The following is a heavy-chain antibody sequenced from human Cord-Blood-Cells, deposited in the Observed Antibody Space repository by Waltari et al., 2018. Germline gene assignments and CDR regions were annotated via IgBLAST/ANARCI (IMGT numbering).Heavy chain of an antibody. CDR3: ARPYETYDFWSGYYAFDI. V-gene: IGHV4-34*01. CDR1: GGSFSGYY. D-gene: IGHD3-3*01. J-gene: IGHJ3*02. Sequence: QVQLQQWGAGLLKPSETLSLTCAVYGGSFSGYYWSWIRQPPGKGLEWIGEINHSGSTNYNPSLKSRVTISVDTSKNQFSLKLSSVTAADTAVYYCARPYETYDFWSGYYAFDIWGQGTMVTVSS. CDR2: INHSGST.